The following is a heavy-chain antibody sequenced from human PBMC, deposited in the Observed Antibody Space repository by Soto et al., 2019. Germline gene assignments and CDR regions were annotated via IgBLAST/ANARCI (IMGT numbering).Heavy chain of an antibody. CDR3: ASRVDSSGHHDAFDI. CDR1: GGTFSSYA. J-gene: IGHJ3*02. CDR2: IIPIFGTA. V-gene: IGHV1-69*13. D-gene: IGHD3-22*01. Sequence: WASVKVSCKASGGTFSSYAISWVRQAPGQGLEWMGGIIPIFGTANYAQKFQGGVTITADESTSTAYMELSSLRSEDTAVYYCASRVDSSGHHDAFDIWGQGTMVTVSS.